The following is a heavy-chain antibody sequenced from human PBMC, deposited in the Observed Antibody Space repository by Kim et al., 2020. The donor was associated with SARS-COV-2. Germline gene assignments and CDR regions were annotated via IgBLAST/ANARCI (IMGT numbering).Heavy chain of an antibody. V-gene: IGHV3-33*01. J-gene: IGHJ5*02. Sequence: GGSLRLSCEASGFTLSNSGMHWVRQAPGKGLEWVAVIWYDGSNKYYADSVKGRSTISRDTSNNTLSLQMNSLRAEDTAVYYCARDMGIAGLWPWGQGTLVTVSP. CDR2: IWYDGSNK. CDR3: ARDMGIAGLWP. CDR1: GFTLSNSG. D-gene: IGHD6-13*01.